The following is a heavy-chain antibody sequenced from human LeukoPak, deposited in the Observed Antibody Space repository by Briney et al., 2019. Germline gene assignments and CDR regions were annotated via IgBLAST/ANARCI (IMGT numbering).Heavy chain of an antibody. V-gene: IGHV4-4*07. D-gene: IGHD6-25*01. Sequence: SETLSLTCTVSGGPISSFYWSWIRQPAGKGLEWIGRIYNHAKINYNPSLKSRLTLSIDTSKNQFSMKLTSVTAADTAVYYCAREVGSHYFHYYMEVWGKGATVTVSS. CDR2: IYNHAKI. CDR1: GGPISSFY. J-gene: IGHJ6*03. CDR3: AREVGSHYFHYYMEV.